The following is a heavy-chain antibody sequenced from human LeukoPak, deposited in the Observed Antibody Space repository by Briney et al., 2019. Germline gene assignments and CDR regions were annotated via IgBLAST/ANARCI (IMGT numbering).Heavy chain of an antibody. D-gene: IGHD6-19*01. J-gene: IGHJ4*02. CDR3: AKAQWLQVGYYFDY. CDR2: ISTSRSGI. CDR1: GFTLSSYN. Sequence: GGSLRLSCAASGFTLSSYNMNWVRQAPGKGLEWVSWISTSRSGIYYADSVKGRFTISRDNARNSLYLQMNSLRAEDTAVYYCAKAQWLQVGYYFDYWGQGTLVTVSS. V-gene: IGHV3-21*04.